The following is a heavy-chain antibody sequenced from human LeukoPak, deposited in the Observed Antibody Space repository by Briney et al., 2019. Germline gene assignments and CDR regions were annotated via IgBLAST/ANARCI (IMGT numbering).Heavy chain of an antibody. V-gene: IGHV1-18*01. J-gene: IGHJ4*02. CDR2: ISAYNGNT. Sequence: GASVKVSCKASGYTFTSYGISWVRQAPGQGLEWMGWISAYNGNTNYAQKLQGRVTMTTDTSTSTAYKELRSLRSDDTALYYCARNSHGYSSGWLQFNFDYWGQGTLVTVSS. CDR1: GYTFTSYG. CDR3: ARNSHGYSSGWLQFNFDY. D-gene: IGHD6-19*01.